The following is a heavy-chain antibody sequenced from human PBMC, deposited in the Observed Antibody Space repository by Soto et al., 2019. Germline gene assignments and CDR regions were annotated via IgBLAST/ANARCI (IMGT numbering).Heavy chain of an antibody. CDR2: IYYSGST. V-gene: IGHV4-30-4*01. Sequence: VQLQQSGTGLVKPSQTLSLTCTVSGCSISSGDYYWSWIRQPPGKVLEWIGYIYYSGSTNYNPSLKSLVTISVDTSKNQFSRKLSSVTAADTAVYSCARDGGNFDYWGQGTLVTVSS. CDR1: GCSISSGDYY. CDR3: ARDGGNFDY. D-gene: IGHD3-16*01. J-gene: IGHJ4*02.